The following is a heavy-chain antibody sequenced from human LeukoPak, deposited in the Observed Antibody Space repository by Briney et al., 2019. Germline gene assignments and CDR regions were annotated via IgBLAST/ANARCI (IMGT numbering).Heavy chain of an antibody. J-gene: IGHJ4*02. D-gene: IGHD6-13*01. CDR2: ISGSGGST. Sequence: PGGSLRLSCAASGFTFSSYAMSGVRQAPGKGLEWVSAISGSGGSTYYADSVKGRFTISRDNSKNTLYLQMNSLRAEDTAVYYCAKDVAAATDVNDYWGQGTLVTVSS. CDR1: GFTFSSYA. V-gene: IGHV3-23*01. CDR3: AKDVAAATDVNDY.